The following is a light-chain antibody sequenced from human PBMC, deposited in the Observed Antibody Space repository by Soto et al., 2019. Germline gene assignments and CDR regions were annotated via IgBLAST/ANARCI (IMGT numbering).Light chain of an antibody. J-gene: IGKJ1*01. CDR1: QDISDH. V-gene: IGKV1-27*01. CDR2: EAS. Sequence: DFQMTQSPSSLSASVGDRVTITCRASQDISDHLAWYQHKPVKVPKLLIYEASTLQSGVPSRFSCGGFGTDLHLTISSLQPEDVATYYCQKYNRTPRTFGQGTKVELK. CDR3: QKYNRTPRT.